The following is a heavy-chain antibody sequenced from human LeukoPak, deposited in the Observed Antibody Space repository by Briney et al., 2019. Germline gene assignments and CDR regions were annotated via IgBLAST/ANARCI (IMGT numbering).Heavy chain of an antibody. Sequence: SETLSLTCTVSGGSISSYYWSWIRQPPGKGLEWIGYIYYSGSTNYNPSLKSRVTISVDTSKNQFSLKLSSVTAADTAVYYCARYDYGDYSFDYWGQGTLVTASS. J-gene: IGHJ4*02. CDR3: ARYDYGDYSFDY. D-gene: IGHD4-17*01. V-gene: IGHV4-59*01. CDR2: IYYSGST. CDR1: GGSISSYY.